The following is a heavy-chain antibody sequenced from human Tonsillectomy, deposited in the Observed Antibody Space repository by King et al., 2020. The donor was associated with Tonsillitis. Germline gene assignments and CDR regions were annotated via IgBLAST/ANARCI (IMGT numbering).Heavy chain of an antibody. CDR2: IYPVDSVT. Sequence: VQLVESGAEVKKPGESLKIFCKGAGYRCTSYWIGGVGQMPGKDLEWIGIIYPVDSVTRYSPSFQGQVTISADKSISTAYLQWSSLKASDTAMYYCARPPRGGSDAFDIWGQGTMVTVSS. J-gene: IGHJ3*02. CDR3: ARPPRGGSDAFDI. D-gene: IGHD3-16*01. CDR1: GYRCTSYW. V-gene: IGHV5-51*01.